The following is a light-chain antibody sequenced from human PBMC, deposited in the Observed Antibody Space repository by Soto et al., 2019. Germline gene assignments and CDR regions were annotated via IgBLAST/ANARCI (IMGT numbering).Light chain of an antibody. J-gene: IGKJ1*01. CDR1: HTISSSY. CDR3: QQYVTSSPRT. CDR2: GIS. V-gene: IGKV3-20*01. Sequence: EIVLTQSPGTLSFSPGERATLSCRASHTISSSYLAWYQQKPGQAPRLLMYGISRRATGIPDRFSGSGSGTDFTLTITRLEPEDFAVYYCQQYVTSSPRTFGQGTTVEIK.